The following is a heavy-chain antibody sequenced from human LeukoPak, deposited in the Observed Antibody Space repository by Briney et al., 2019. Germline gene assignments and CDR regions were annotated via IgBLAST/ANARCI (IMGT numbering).Heavy chain of an antibody. D-gene: IGHD3-22*01. V-gene: IGHV4-59*01. CDR1: GGSIRSYY. CDR3: ARDSGYYYGHDY. CDR2: INYSGST. J-gene: IGHJ4*02. Sequence: SETLSLTCTVSGGSIRSYYWSWIRQPPGKGLEWIGYINYSGSTNYNPSLKSRVTISVNTSKNQFSLKLSSVTAADTAVYYCARDSGYYYGHDYWGQGTLVTVSS.